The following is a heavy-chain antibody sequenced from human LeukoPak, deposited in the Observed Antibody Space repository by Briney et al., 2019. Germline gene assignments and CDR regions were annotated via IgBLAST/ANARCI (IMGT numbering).Heavy chain of an antibody. CDR1: GGTFSSYA. Sequence: ASVKVFCKASGGTFSSYAISWVRQAPGQGLEWMGGIIPIFGTANYAQKFQGRVTITTDESTSTAYMELSSLRSEDTAVYYCARGGYCSGGSCYGIAFDIWGQGTMVTVSS. V-gene: IGHV1-69*05. CDR2: IIPIFGTA. J-gene: IGHJ3*02. CDR3: ARGGYCSGGSCYGIAFDI. D-gene: IGHD2-15*01.